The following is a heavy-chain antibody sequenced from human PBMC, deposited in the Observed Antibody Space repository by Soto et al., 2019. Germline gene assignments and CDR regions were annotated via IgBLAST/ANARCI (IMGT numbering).Heavy chain of an antibody. J-gene: IGHJ4*02. CDR3: SKDKDNGLEY. Sequence: LXLSGAASVFSFSYSAMHWVRQAPGKGLEWVAFIWYDGSNTNYADSVKGRFTISRDDAKNRLYLQMNNLRAEDTAVYYCSKDKDNGLEYWGQGTPVTVSS. CDR1: VFSFSYSA. CDR2: IWYDGSNT. D-gene: IGHD1-1*01. V-gene: IGHV3-33*03.